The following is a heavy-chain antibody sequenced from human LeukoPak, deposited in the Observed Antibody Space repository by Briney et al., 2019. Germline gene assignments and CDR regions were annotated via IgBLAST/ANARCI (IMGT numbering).Heavy chain of an antibody. J-gene: IGHJ4*02. CDR2: ISSSGSTI. CDR3: AGWTYYCDSSGYYFDY. D-gene: IGHD3-22*01. V-gene: IGHV3-11*04. CDR1: GFTFSDYY. Sequence: GGSLRLSCAASGFTFSDYYMSWIRQAPGKGLEWVSYISSSGSTIYYADSVKGRFTISRDNAKNSLYLQMNSLRAEDTAVYYCAGWTYYCDSSGYYFDYWGQGTLVTVSS.